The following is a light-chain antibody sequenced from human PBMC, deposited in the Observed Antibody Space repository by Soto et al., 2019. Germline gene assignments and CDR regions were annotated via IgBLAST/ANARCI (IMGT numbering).Light chain of an antibody. CDR2: TAS. J-gene: IGKJ4*01. CDR1: QGISSS. V-gene: IGKV1-9*01. CDR3: QKYNSAPRT. Sequence: DIQLTQSPSFLSASVGDRVTITCRASQGISSSLAWYQQTPGKPPKLLIYTASTLQSGVPSRFSGSGSGTEFTLTISSLHPEDFATYYCQKYNSAPRTFGGGTKVEIK.